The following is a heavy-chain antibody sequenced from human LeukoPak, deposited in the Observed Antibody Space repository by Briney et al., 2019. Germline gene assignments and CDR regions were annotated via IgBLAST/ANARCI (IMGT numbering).Heavy chain of an antibody. J-gene: IGHJ4*02. CDR3: ASHYYDSNGYQYLDN. CDR1: GFTVSSKY. V-gene: IGHV3-66*04. D-gene: IGHD3-22*01. CDR2: IYSGGRA. Sequence: GGSLRLSCAASGFTVSSKYMSWVRQAPGKGLEWVSIIYSGGRAYYADSVKGRFTISRDNSKNTLFLQMSDLRAEDTAVYFCASHYYDSNGYQYLDNWGQGTLVTVSS.